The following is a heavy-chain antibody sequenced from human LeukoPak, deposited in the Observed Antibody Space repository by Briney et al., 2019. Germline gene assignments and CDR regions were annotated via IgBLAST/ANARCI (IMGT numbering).Heavy chain of an antibody. Sequence: ASVKVSCKASGYTFTSYGISWVRQAPGQGLEWMGWISAYNGNTNYAQKLQGRVTMTTDTSTSTAYMELRSLRSDDAAVYYCARRYYPSGITGTGRYYYYYYYMDVWGKGTTVTVSS. D-gene: IGHD1-7*01. CDR1: GYTFTSYG. CDR3: ARRYYPSGITGTGRYYYYYYYMDV. V-gene: IGHV1-18*01. CDR2: ISAYNGNT. J-gene: IGHJ6*03.